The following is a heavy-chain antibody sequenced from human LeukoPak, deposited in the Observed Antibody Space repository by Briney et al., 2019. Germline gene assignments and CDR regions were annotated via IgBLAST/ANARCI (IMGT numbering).Heavy chain of an antibody. CDR3: ASPSRRDTAMVNYYYYGMDV. Sequence: GASVKVSCKASGGTFSSYAISWVRQAPGQGLEWMGRIIPILGIANYAQKFQGRVTITADKSTSTAYMELSSLRSEDTAVYYCASPSRRDTAMVNYYYYGMDVWGQGTTVTVSS. D-gene: IGHD5-18*01. CDR1: GGTFSSYA. V-gene: IGHV1-69*04. CDR2: IIPILGIA. J-gene: IGHJ6*02.